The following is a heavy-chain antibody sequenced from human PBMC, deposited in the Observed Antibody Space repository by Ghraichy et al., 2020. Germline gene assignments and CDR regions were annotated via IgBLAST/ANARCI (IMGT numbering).Heavy chain of an antibody. D-gene: IGHD3/OR15-3a*01. V-gene: IGHV3-23*01. CDR1: GFTFSSYA. CDR3: AKTQTGYFTRYYFDY. Sequence: LSLTCAASGFTFSSYAMSWVRQAPGKGLEWVSAISGSGGSTYYADSVKGRFTISRDNSKNTLYLQMNSLRAEDTAVYYCAKTQTGYFTRYYFDYWGQGTLVTVSS. CDR2: ISGSGGST. J-gene: IGHJ4*02.